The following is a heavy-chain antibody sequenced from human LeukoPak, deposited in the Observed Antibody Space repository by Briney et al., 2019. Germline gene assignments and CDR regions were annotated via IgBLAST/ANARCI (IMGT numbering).Heavy chain of an antibody. CDR2: ISSSSSYI. Sequence: GGSLRLSCAASGLTFSSYSMNWVRQAPGKGLEWVSSISSSSSYIYYADSVKGRFTISRDNAKNSLYLQMNSLRAEDTAVYYCARGVSMVRGADDYWGQGTLVTVSS. CDR1: GLTFSSYS. CDR3: ARGVSMVRGADDY. D-gene: IGHD3-10*01. J-gene: IGHJ4*02. V-gene: IGHV3-21*01.